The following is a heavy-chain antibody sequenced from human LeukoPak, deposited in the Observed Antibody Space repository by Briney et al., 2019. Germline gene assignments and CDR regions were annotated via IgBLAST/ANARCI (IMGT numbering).Heavy chain of an antibody. CDR1: GYTFTGYY. V-gene: IGHV1-2*02. CDR2: ISPNSDDT. CDR3: ARGGFDY. J-gene: IGHJ4*02. Sequence: ASVKLSCKASGYTFTGYYLHWVRQAPGQGLEWMGWISPNSDDTNYAQKFRGRVNMTRDTSISTAYMGLSRLRSDDTAIYYCARGGFDYWGQGTLVTVSS.